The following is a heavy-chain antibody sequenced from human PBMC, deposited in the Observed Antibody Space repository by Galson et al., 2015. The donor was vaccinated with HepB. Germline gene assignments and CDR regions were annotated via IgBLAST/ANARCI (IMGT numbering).Heavy chain of an antibody. D-gene: IGHD6-13*01. CDR1: GYTFTSYD. Sequence: SVKVSCKASGYTFTSYDINWVRQATGQGLEWMGWMNPNSGNTGYAQKFQGRVTMTRNTSISTAYMELSSLRSEDTAVYYCARAGRYSSSWYDLHYYYYYYMDVWGKGTTVTVSS. CDR2: MNPNSGNT. V-gene: IGHV1-8*01. CDR3: ARAGRYSSSWYDLHYYYYYYMDV. J-gene: IGHJ6*03.